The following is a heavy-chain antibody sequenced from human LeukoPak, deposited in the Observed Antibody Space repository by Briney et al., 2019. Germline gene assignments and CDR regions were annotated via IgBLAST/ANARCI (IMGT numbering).Heavy chain of an antibody. J-gene: IGHJ4*02. V-gene: IGHV1-8*02. CDR2: MNPKSGYT. CDR1: GYTFTSYG. D-gene: IGHD4-17*01. Sequence: ASVKVSCKASGYTFTSYGISWVRQAPGQGLEWMGWMNPKSGYTGYAQKFQGGVTMTRTTSISTAYMELSSLRSEDTAVYYCARTDGDLDYWGQGTLVTVSS. CDR3: ARTDGDLDY.